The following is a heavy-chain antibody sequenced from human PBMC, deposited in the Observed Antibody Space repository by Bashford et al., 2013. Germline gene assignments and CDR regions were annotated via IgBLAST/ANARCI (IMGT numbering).Heavy chain of an antibody. CDR2: LSCDSDA. D-gene: IGHD5-12*01. CDR3: ARQYRSEFDY. Sequence: KGYLDTXLPSVLGFGSGAPRXPGKGPGVDGSHLSCDSDARYSPSFQGQVTISADKSISTAYLQWSSLKASDTAIFYCARQYRSEFDYWGQGTLVTVSS. J-gene: IGHJ4*02. V-gene: IGHV5-51*01. CDR1: DTXLPSVL.